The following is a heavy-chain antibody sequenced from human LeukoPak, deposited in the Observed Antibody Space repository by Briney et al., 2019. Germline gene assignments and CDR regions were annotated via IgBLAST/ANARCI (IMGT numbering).Heavy chain of an antibody. CDR2: IRSKAYGGTT. CDR1: GFTFGDYA. V-gene: IGHV3-49*03. D-gene: IGHD5/OR15-5a*01. CDR3: TREPEFRLRSEVY. J-gene: IGHJ4*02. Sequence: GGSLRLSCTASGFTFGDYAMSWFRQAPGKGLEWVGFIRSKAYGGTTETAASVKGRFTISGDDSKSIAYLQMNSLKTEDTAVYYCTREPEFRLRSEVYWGQGTLVTVSS.